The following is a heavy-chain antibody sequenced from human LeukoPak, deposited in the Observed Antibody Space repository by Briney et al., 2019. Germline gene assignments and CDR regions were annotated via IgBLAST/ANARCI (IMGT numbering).Heavy chain of an antibody. CDR3: ARGVSVGLISYRISTY. CDR1: GGSISSGGYY. CDR2: IYQSAST. V-gene: IGHV4-30-2*01. J-gene: IGHJ4*02. Sequence: PSQTLSLTCTVSGGSISSGGYYWSWIRQPPGKGLEGIGYIYQSASTYYNPSLKSRITISVDTSKHQLSLKINSVTAAATAVYYCARGVSVGLISYRISTYWGQGTLVTVSS. D-gene: IGHD3-16*02.